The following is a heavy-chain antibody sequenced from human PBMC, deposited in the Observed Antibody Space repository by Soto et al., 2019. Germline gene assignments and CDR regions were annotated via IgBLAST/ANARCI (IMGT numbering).Heavy chain of an antibody. Sequence: PSETLSLTCTVSGGSISSYYWSWIRHPPGKGLEWIGNIYYSGSTNYNPSLKSRVTISVDTSKNQFSLKLSSVTAADTAVYYCARGRKYQLLWWGQGTPVTVSS. CDR1: GGSISSYY. J-gene: IGHJ4*02. CDR2: IYYSGST. V-gene: IGHV4-59*01. CDR3: ARGRKYQLLW. D-gene: IGHD2-2*01.